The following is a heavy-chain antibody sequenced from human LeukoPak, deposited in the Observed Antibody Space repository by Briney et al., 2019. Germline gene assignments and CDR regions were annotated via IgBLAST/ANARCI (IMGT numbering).Heavy chain of an antibody. CDR1: GFPFSSYA. V-gene: IGHV3-23*01. J-gene: IGHJ4*02. D-gene: IGHD2-21*02. Sequence: GGSLRLSCAASGFPFSSYAMSWVRQAPDQGLEWVSALTGTGRTTYYADSVKGRFTISRDNSKNTLYLQMSSLGVEDTAVYYCARGRGYLMTDPEYWGQGTLVTVSS. CDR3: ARGRGYLMTDPEY. CDR2: LTGTGRTT.